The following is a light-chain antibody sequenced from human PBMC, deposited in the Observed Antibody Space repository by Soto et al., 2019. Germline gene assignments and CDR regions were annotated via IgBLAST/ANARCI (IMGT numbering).Light chain of an antibody. Sequence: DIQMTQSPSTLSGSLGDRVTITCRASQTISSWLAWYQQKPGKAPKLLIYKASTLKSGVPSRFSGSGSGTDFTLTISSLQPEDFATYYCQQTYDTPGFGQGTKVDIK. J-gene: IGKJ1*01. V-gene: IGKV1-5*03. CDR3: QQTYDTPG. CDR2: KAS. CDR1: QTISSW.